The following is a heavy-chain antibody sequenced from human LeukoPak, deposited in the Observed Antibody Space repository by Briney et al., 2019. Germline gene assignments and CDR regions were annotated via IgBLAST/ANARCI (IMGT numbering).Heavy chain of an antibody. CDR3: AREIIGYYDILTGYYRVNFDY. CDR2: IYYSGST. J-gene: IGHJ4*02. Sequence: SETLSLTCTVSGGSISSYYWSWIRQPPGKGLEWIGSIYYSGSTYYNPSLKSRVTISVDTSKNQFSLKLSSVTAADTAVYYCAREIIGYYDILTGYYRVNFDYWGQGTLVTVSS. V-gene: IGHV4-39*07. D-gene: IGHD3-9*01. CDR1: GGSISSYY.